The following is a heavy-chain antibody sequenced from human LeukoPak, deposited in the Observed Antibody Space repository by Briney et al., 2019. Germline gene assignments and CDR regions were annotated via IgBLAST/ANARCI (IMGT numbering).Heavy chain of an antibody. D-gene: IGHD6-6*01. CDR1: GFTFSTYD. CDR3: AKNTQYSGYYDC. CDR2: IWYDGSNK. Sequence: PGGSLRLSCAASGFTFSTYDMHWVRQAPGRGLERVAVIWYDGSNKYYADSVKGRFTISRDNSKNTLYLQMNSLRAEDTAVYYCAKNTQYSGYYDCWGQGTLVAVSS. J-gene: IGHJ4*02. V-gene: IGHV3-33*06.